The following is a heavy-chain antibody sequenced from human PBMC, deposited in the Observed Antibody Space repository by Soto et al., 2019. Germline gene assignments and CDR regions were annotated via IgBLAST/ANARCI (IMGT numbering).Heavy chain of an antibody. CDR2: IYSGGST. V-gene: IGHV3-66*01. D-gene: IGHD6-25*01. CDR1: GFTVSSNY. Sequence: GGSLRLSCAASGFTVSSNYMSWVRQAPGKGLEWVSVIYSGGSTYYADSVKGRFTISRDNSKNTLSLQMTSLRAEDTAVYYCAKGGMQRRATTSIHFWGQGALVTVSS. CDR3: AKGGMQRRATTSIHF. J-gene: IGHJ4*02.